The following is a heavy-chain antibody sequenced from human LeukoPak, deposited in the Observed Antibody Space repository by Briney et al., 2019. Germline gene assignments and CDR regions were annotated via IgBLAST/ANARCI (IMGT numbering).Heavy chain of an antibody. CDR1: GFTFSNAW. CDR3: TTQYPAGYSSH. Sequence: NSGGSLRLSCAASGFTFSNAWMAWVRQAPGKGLEWVARIKSKPDGGTTDYAVPVKGRFTISRDDSENTLYLQMNSLKTEDTSVYHCTTQYPAGYSSHWGQGTLVTVSS. J-gene: IGHJ1*01. CDR2: IKSKPDGGTT. V-gene: IGHV3-15*01. D-gene: IGHD5-12*01.